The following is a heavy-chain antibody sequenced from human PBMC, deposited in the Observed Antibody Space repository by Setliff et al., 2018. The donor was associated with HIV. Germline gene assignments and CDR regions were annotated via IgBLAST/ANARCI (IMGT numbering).Heavy chain of an antibody. CDR2: IYYTGST. Sequence: PSETLSLTCTVSGGSISSGGYYWSWIRQHPGQGLEWIGYIYYTGSTYYNPSLKSRLIMSVDTSKNQFSLKLTSVTAADTAVYFCARASYSSSSYDYYIDVWGKGTTVTVSS. J-gene: IGHJ6*03. V-gene: IGHV4-31*03. CDR3: ARASYSSSSYDYYIDV. D-gene: IGHD6-6*01. CDR1: GGSISSGGYY.